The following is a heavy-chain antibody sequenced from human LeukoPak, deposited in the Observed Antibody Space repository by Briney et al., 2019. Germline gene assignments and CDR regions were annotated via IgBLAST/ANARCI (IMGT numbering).Heavy chain of an antibody. V-gene: IGHV4-4*07. Sequence: SETLSLTCTVSGGSISIYYWNWIRQPAGKGLEWIGRIFTSGITNYDPSLKSRVTMTVDTSKNQFSLNLSSVTAADTAVYYCARESSGNYYNPLGYMDVWGKGTTVTVSS. D-gene: IGHD3-10*01. CDR1: GGSISIYY. CDR2: IFTSGIT. CDR3: ARESSGNYYNPLGYMDV. J-gene: IGHJ6*03.